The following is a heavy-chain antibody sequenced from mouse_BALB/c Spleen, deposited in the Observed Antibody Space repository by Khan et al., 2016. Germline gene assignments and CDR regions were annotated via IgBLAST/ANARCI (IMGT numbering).Heavy chain of an antibody. CDR1: GFTFSDSY. Sequence: EVELVESGGGLVQPGGSLKLSCATSGFTFSDSYMYWVRQTPEKRLEWVAYISNGGARTYYPDTVTGRFTISRDNAKNTLYLQMSRLNSEDTAMYYCARHGNFGSSGFPYWGQGTLVTVSA. CDR2: ISNGGART. D-gene: IGHD1-1*01. J-gene: IGHJ3*01. V-gene: IGHV5-12*02. CDR3: ARHGNFGSSGFPY.